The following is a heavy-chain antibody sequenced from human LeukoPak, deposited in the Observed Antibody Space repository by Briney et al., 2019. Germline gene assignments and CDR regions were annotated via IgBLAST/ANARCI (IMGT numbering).Heavy chain of an antibody. CDR3: ASVPAVAGKGESNY. CDR1: GGTFSSYA. Sequence: SVKVSCKASGGTFSSYAISWVRQAPGQGLEWMGGIIPIFGTANYAQKFQGRVTITTDESTSTAYMELSSLRSEDTAVYYCASVPAVAGKGESNYWGQGTLLTVSS. D-gene: IGHD6-19*01. J-gene: IGHJ4*02. CDR2: IIPIFGTA. V-gene: IGHV1-69*05.